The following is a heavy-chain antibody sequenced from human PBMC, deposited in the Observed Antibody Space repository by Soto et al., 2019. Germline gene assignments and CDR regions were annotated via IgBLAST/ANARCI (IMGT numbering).Heavy chain of an antibody. J-gene: IGHJ4*02. V-gene: IGHV1-69*02. CDR3: ASPGGGLRYFDWLFYY. Sequence: QVQLVQSGAEVKKPGSSVKVSCKASGGTFSSYTISWVRQAPGQGREWMGRISPILGIANYAEKFQGRVTITADKSTSTAYMELSGLRSEDTAVYYCASPGGGLRYFDWLFYYWGQGTLVTVSS. CDR1: GGTFSSYT. CDR2: ISPILGIA. D-gene: IGHD3-9*01.